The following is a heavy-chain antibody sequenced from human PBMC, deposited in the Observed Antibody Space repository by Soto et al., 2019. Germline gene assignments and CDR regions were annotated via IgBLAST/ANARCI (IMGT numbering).Heavy chain of an antibody. Sequence: SETLSLTCTVSGGSISSGGYYWSWIRQHPGKGLEWIGYIYYSGSTHYNPSLKSRVTISVDTSKNQFSLKLSSVTAADTAVYYCARGIGVVVPAAMGPNNWFDPWGQGTLVTVSS. CDR3: ARGIGVVVPAAMGPNNWFDP. J-gene: IGHJ5*02. CDR2: IYYSGST. D-gene: IGHD2-2*01. V-gene: IGHV4-31*03. CDR1: GGSISSGGYY.